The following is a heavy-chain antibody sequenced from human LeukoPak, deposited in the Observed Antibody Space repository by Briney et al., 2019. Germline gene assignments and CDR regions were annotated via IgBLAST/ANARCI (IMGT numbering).Heavy chain of an antibody. J-gene: IGHJ4*02. CDR3: AKGSRRESGWGSYFDH. D-gene: IGHD6-19*01. CDR1: GYTFTSYY. V-gene: IGHV1-46*01. CDR2: INPSGGST. Sequence: ASVKVSCKASGYTFTSYYMHWVRQAPGQGLEWMGIINPSGGSTSYAQKFQGRVTMTRDTSTSTVYMELSSLRSEDTAVYYCAKGSRRESGWGSYFDHWGQGTLVTVSS.